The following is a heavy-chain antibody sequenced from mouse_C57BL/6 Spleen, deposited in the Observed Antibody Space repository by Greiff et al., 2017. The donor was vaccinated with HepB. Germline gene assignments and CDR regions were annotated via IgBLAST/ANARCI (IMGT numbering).Heavy chain of an antibody. J-gene: IGHJ3*01. CDR2: INPNNGGT. CDR1: GYTFTDYN. D-gene: IGHD1-1*01. CDR3: ARPLYYGSSYGAY. V-gene: IGHV1-22*01. Sequence: EVQLQQSGPELVKPGASVKMSCKASGYTFTDYNMHWVKQSHGKSLEWIGYINPNNGGTSYNQKFKGKATLTVNKSSSTAYMELRSLTSEDSAVYYCARPLYYGSSYGAYWGQGTLVTVSA.